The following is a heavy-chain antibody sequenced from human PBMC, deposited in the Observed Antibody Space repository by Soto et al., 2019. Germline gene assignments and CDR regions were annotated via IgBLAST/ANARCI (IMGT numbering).Heavy chain of an antibody. CDR2: ISYDGSNK. J-gene: IGHJ6*02. CDR1: GFTFSSYG. D-gene: IGHD6-19*01. Sequence: QVQLVESGGGVVQPGRSLRLSCAASGFTFSSYGMHWVRQAPGKGLEWVAVISYDGSNKYYADSVKGRFTISRDNSKNTXSLQMNSLRAEDTAVYYCAKERASGWYPPYYYGMDVWGQGTTVTVSS. V-gene: IGHV3-30*18. CDR3: AKERASGWYPPYYYGMDV.